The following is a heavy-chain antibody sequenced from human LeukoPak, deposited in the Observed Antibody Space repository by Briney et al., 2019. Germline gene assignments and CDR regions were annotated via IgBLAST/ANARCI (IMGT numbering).Heavy chain of an antibody. CDR2: ISYDGSNK. J-gene: IGHJ3*02. CDR3: AKDQGIAAHDDAFDI. V-gene: IGHV3-30*18. Sequence: GGSLRLSCAASGFTFSSYGMHWVRQAPGKGLEWVAVISYDGSNKYYADSVKGRFTISRDNSKNTLYLQMNSLRAEDTAVYYCAKDQGIAAHDDAFDIWGQGTMVTVSS. D-gene: IGHD6-13*01. CDR1: GFTFSSYG.